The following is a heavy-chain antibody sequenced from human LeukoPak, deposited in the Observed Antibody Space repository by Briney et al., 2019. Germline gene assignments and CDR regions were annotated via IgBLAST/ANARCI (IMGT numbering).Heavy chain of an antibody. J-gene: IGHJ4*02. CDR3: ARRRFRLRLGELLGGSAYFDY. Sequence: PSETLSLTCTVSGGSISSSSYYWGWIRQPPGKGLEWIGSIYYSGSTYYNPSLKSRVTISVDTSKNQFSLKLSSVTAADTAVYYCARRRFRLRLGELLGGSAYFDYWGQGTLVTVSS. V-gene: IGHV4-39*01. D-gene: IGHD3-16*01. CDR2: IYYSGST. CDR1: GGSISSSSYY.